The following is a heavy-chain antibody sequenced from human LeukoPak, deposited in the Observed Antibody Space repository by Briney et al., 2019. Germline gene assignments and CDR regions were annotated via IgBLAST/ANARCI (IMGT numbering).Heavy chain of an antibody. CDR3: ARDGYSYGQPYYYYMDV. Sequence: SETLSLTCTVSGGPISSSSYYWGWIRQPPGKGLEWIGSIYYSGSTYYNPSLKSRVTISVDTSKNQFSLKLSSVTAADTAVYYCARDGYSYGQPYYYYMDVWGKGTTVTVSS. CDR2: IYYSGST. V-gene: IGHV4-39*07. D-gene: IGHD5-18*01. J-gene: IGHJ6*03. CDR1: GGPISSSSYY.